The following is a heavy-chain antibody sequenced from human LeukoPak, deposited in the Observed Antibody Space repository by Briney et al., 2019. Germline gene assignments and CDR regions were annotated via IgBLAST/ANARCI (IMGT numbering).Heavy chain of an antibody. CDR1: GFSLSNARMG. D-gene: IGHD4-23*01. CDR3: ARIDYGGKGCVDY. J-gene: IGHJ4*02. Sequence: SGPTLVNPTETLTLTCTVSGFSLSNARMGVSWIRQPPGKALEWLAHIFSNDDKSYSTSLKSRLTISKDTSKSQVVLTMTNMDPVDTATYYCARIDYGGKGCVDYWGQGTLVTVSS. CDR2: IFSNDDK. V-gene: IGHV2-26*01.